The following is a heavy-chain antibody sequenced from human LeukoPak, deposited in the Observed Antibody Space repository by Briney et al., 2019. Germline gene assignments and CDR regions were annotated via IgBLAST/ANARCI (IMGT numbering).Heavy chain of an antibody. CDR3: ARERGPHRWELHI. CDR1: GFTFSSYA. Sequence: PGGSLRLSCAASGFTFSSYAMSWVRQAPGKGLEWVSAISGSGGSTYYADSVKGRFTISRDNAENSLYLQMNNLRAEDTAVYYCARERGPHRWELHIWGQGAMVTVSS. J-gene: IGHJ3*02. CDR2: ISGSGGST. D-gene: IGHD1-26*01. V-gene: IGHV3-23*01.